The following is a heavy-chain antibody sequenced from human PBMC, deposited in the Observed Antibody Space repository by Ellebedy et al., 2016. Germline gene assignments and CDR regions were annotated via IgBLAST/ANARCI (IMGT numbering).Heavy chain of an antibody. J-gene: IGHJ6*02. Sequence: GGSLRLXXAASGFTFSSYAMHWVRQAPGKGLEWVAVISYDGSNKYYADSVKGRFTISRDNSKNTLYLQMNSLRAEDTAVYYCARDLKSDYYGMDVWGQGTTVTVSS. CDR3: ARDLKSDYYGMDV. CDR2: ISYDGSNK. V-gene: IGHV3-30-3*01. CDR1: GFTFSSYA.